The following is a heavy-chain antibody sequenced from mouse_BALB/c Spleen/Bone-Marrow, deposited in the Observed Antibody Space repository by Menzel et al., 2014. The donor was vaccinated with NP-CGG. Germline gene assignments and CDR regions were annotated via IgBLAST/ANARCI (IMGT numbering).Heavy chain of an antibody. D-gene: IGHD6-1*01. V-gene: IGHV2-9*02. CDR1: GFSLTSYG. CDR2: IWAGGGT. Sequence: VQLVESGPGPVAPSQRLSITCTVSGFSLTSYGVHWVRQPPGKGLEWLGVIWAGGGTNYNSALMSRLSISKDNSKSQVFLKMNSLQTDDTAMYYCASNPYFDYWGQGTTLTVSS. J-gene: IGHJ2*01. CDR3: ASNPYFDY.